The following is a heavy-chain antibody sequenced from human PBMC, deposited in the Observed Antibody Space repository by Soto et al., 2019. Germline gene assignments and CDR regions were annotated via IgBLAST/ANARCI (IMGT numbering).Heavy chain of an antibody. J-gene: IGHJ4*02. CDR3: AYSLHPNCGSKGACDS. CDR1: GFSLSTSGVG. CDR2: IYWDDDK. D-gene: IGHD7-27*01. V-gene: IGHV2-5*02. Sequence: QITLKESGPTLVKPTQTLTLTCTLSGFSLSTSGVGVGWIRQPPGTALEWLALIYWDDDKRYSPSLTSRLTITKDTSKNQLVPTMTNIDPFDKAAYFCAYSLHPNCGSKGACDSWGQGTLVAVSS.